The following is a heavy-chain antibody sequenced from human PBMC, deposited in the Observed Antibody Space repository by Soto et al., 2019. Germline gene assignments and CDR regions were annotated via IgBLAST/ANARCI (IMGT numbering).Heavy chain of an antibody. J-gene: IGHJ4*02. D-gene: IGHD2-15*01. V-gene: IGHV3-30*18. Sequence: QVQLVESGGGVVQPGRSLRLSCAASGFTFSNFGMHWVRQAPGNGLEWVAAISSDGSDKYYSESVKGRFTISRDNSKNTLFLQMNSLRVEDTAVYYCAKGSEVARQELDYWGQGTLVTVSS. CDR2: ISSDGSDK. CDR1: GFTFSNFG. CDR3: AKGSEVARQELDY.